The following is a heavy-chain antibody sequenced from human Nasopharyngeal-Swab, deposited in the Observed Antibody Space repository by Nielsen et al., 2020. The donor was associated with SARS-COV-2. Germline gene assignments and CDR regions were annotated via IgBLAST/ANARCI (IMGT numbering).Heavy chain of an antibody. CDR3: ARDSGAGRTDY. J-gene: IGHJ4*02. CDR1: GFTFTNTW. D-gene: IGHD3-10*01. CDR2: INEDGRTK. V-gene: IGHV3-7*01. Sequence: GGSLRLSCAVSGFTFTNTWMSWIRQAPGKGLEWVANINEDGRTKNYVDSVKGRFTISRDNAKNSLFLQMDSLRDEDTAVYYCARDSGAGRTDYWGQGTLVTVSS.